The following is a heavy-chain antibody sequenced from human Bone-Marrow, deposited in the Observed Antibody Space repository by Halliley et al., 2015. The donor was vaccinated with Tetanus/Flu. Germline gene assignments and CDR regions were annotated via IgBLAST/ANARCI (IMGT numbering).Heavy chain of an antibody. CDR3: VRGAALDYGAKRLFDY. CDR2: IKQAGSEE. CDR1: GFTFSSFW. D-gene: IGHD4-17*01. V-gene: IGHV3-7*03. J-gene: IGHJ4*02. Sequence: SLRLSCAASGFTFSSFWMSWVRQAPGKGLEWVANIKQAGSEESYVDSARGRFTISRDNAKNSLYLQMNTLRAEDTAVYYCVRGAALDYGAKRLFDYWGQGTLVTVSS.